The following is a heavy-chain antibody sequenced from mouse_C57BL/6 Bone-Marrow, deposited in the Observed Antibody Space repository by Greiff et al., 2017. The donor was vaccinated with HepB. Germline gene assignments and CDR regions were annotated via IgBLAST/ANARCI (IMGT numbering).Heavy chain of an antibody. D-gene: IGHD1-1*01. V-gene: IGHV1-64*01. Sequence: VQLQQPGAELVKPGASVKLSCKASGYTFTSYWMHWVKQRPGQGLEWIGMIHPNSGSTNYNEKFKSKATLTVDKSSSTAYMQLSSLTSEDSAVYYCARREAYYYGSNYFDYWGQGTTLTVSS. CDR1: GYTFTSYW. J-gene: IGHJ2*01. CDR2: IHPNSGST. CDR3: ARREAYYYGSNYFDY.